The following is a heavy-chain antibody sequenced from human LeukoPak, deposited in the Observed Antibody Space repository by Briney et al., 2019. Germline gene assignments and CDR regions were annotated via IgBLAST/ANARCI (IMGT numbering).Heavy chain of an antibody. D-gene: IGHD3-10*01. J-gene: IGHJ6*02. CDR3: AKHAGSYYYYSMDV. CDR1: GFTFSNYA. V-gene: IGHV3-23*01. CDR2: MSSGTGST. Sequence: PGASLRLSCAASGFTFSNYAMTWVRQAPGKGLEWVSGMSSGTGSTYYADSVKGRFTISRGNSKNTLYLQMNSLRAEDTAVYYCAKHAGSYYYYSMDVWGQGTTVTVSS.